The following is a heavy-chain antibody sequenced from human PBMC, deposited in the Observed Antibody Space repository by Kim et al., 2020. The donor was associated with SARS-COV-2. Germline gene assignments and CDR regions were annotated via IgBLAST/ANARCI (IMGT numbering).Heavy chain of an antibody. V-gene: IGHV1-46*01. CDR1: GYTFTSYW. D-gene: IGHD1-26*01. CDR2: INPRSANT. Sequence: ASVKVSCKASGYTFTSYWIHWVRQAPGQGLEWMGMINPRSANTRYAHNFQGRVTTTSDTSTSTAYMEMSSLRSEDTAVYYCARAWDQNFDFWGQGTLVTVSS. J-gene: IGHJ4*02. CDR3: ARAWDQNFDF.